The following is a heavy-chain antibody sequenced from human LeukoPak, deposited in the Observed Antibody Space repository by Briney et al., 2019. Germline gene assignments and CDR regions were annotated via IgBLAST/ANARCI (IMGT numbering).Heavy chain of an antibody. V-gene: IGHV4-34*01. J-gene: IGHJ4*02. Sequence: SETLSLTCAVYGGSFSGYYWSWIRQPPGKGLEWIGEINHSGSTNYNPSLKSRVTISVDTSKNQFSLKLSSVTAADTAVYYCARVLTYGDYELVFDYWGQGTLVTVSS. CDR3: ARVLTYGDYELVFDY. CDR2: INHSGST. D-gene: IGHD4-17*01. CDR1: GGSFSGYY.